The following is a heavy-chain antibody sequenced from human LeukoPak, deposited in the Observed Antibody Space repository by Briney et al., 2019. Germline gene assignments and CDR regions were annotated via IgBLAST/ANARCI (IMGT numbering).Heavy chain of an antibody. J-gene: IGHJ4*02. CDR2: IKQDGSEK. CDR3: GRGFSIVPAGIPDY. CDR1: GFTFSSYW. Sequence: GGSLRLSCAASGFTFSSYWMSWVRQVPGKGLEWVANIKQDGSEKYYVDSVKGRFTISRDNAKNSLYLQMNSLRAEDTAVYYCGRGFSIVPAGIPDYWGLGTLVTVSS. V-gene: IGHV3-7*01. D-gene: IGHD2-2*02.